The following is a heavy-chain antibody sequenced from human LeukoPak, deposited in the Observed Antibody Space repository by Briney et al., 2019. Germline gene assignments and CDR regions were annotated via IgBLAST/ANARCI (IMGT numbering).Heavy chain of an antibody. CDR1: GGSMSSFY. Sequence: SETLSLTCTVSGGSMSSFYWDWIRQPAGKGLEWIGRIYTSGSTNYNPSLKSRVTISVDTSKNQFSLKLSSVTAADTAVYYCARVASGSYYNHYYYMDVWGKGTTVTVSS. CDR2: IYTSGST. CDR3: ARVASGSYYNHYYYMDV. J-gene: IGHJ6*03. V-gene: IGHV4-4*07. D-gene: IGHD1-26*01.